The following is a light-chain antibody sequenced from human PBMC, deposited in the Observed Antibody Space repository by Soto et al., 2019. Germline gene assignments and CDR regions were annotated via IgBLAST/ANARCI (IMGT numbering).Light chain of an antibody. CDR3: QKYTSAPRT. Sequence: DVQVTQAPSSLSASIGDRVTITCRASQSISNYLAWYQQKPGQVPKLLIYAASILQSGVPSRFSGSGSGTDFTLTISSLKPEAVATYYCQKYTSAPRTFGGGTKVEIK. J-gene: IGKJ4*01. CDR1: QSISNY. CDR2: AAS. V-gene: IGKV1-27*01.